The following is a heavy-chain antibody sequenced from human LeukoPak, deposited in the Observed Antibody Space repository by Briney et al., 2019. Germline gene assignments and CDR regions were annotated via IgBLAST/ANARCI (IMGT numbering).Heavy chain of an antibody. CDR2: ISYDGSNK. Sequence: PGRSLRLSCAASGFTFSSYGMHWVRQAPGKGLEWVAVISYDGSNKYYADSVKGRFTISRDNSKNTLYLQMNSLRAEDAAVYYCARAEPVSSGWYGAWGFHDYWGQGTLVTVSS. CDR1: GFTFSSYG. V-gene: IGHV3-30*03. D-gene: IGHD6-19*01. CDR3: ARAEPVSSGWYGAWGFHDY. J-gene: IGHJ4*02.